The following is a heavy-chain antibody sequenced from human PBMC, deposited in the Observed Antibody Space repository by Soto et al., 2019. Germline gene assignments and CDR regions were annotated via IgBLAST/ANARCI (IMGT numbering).Heavy chain of an antibody. D-gene: IGHD3-22*01. CDR3: ARQIYDSDTGPNSQYYFDS. V-gene: IGHV5-10-1*01. CDR1: GYSFSSYW. J-gene: IGHJ4*02. CDR2: IDPSDSYT. Sequence: GESLKISCKGSGYSFSSYWISWVRQMPGKGLEWMGRIDPSDSYTKYSPSFRGHVTISVTKSITTVFLQWSSLRASDTAMYYCARQIYDSDTGPNSQYYFDSWGQGTPVTVSS.